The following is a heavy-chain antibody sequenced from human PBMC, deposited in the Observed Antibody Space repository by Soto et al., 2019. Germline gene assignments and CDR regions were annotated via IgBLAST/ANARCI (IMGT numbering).Heavy chain of an antibody. CDR3: GRAGIVVVGAASTPLGQ. J-gene: IGHJ4*02. Sequence: EVQLVESGGGLVRPGGSLRLSCAASGFTFGSHSIYWVGQAPGKGLEWVSSISSSSSYIYYADSVKGRFNISRDNAKNSLYLQLISLIVEDTALYYCGRAGIVVVGAASTPLGQWGQGTVVTVSS. CDR2: ISSSSSYI. V-gene: IGHV3-21*01. CDR1: GFTFGSHS. D-gene: IGHD2-15*01.